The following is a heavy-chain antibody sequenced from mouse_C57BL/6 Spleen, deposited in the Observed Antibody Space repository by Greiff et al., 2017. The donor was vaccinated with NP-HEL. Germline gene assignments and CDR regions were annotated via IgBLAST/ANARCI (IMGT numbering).Heavy chain of an antibody. J-gene: IGHJ2*01. Sequence: EVQRVESGPGLVKPSQSLSLTCSVTGYSITSGYYWNWIRQFPGNKLEWMGYISYDGSNNYNPSLKNRISITRDTSKNQFFLKLNSVTTEDTATYYCARDDGYPSLDYWGQGTTLTVSS. V-gene: IGHV3-6*01. CDR3: ARDDGYPSLDY. D-gene: IGHD2-3*01. CDR2: ISYDGSN. CDR1: GYSITSGYY.